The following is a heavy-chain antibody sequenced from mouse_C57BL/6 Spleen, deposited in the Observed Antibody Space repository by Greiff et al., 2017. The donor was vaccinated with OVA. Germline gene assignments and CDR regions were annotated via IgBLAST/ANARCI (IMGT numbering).Heavy chain of an antibody. V-gene: IGHV1-62-2*01. CDR1: GYTFTEYT. Sequence: QVHVKQSGAELVKPGASVKLSCKASGYTFTEYTIHWVKQRSGQGLEWIGWFYPGSGSIKYNEKFKDKATLTADKSSSTVYMELSRLTSEDSAVYFCARHEFLTGQFAYWGQGTLVTVSA. D-gene: IGHD4-1*01. CDR2: FYPGSGSI. J-gene: IGHJ3*01. CDR3: ARHEFLTGQFAY.